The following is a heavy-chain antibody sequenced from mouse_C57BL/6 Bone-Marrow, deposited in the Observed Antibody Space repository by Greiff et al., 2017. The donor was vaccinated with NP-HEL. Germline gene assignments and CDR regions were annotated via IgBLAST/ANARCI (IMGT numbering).Heavy chain of an antibody. Sequence: QVQLQQPGAELVKPGASVKMSCKASGYTFTSYWITWVKQRPGQGLEWIGDIYPGSGSTNYNEKFKSKATLTVDTSSSTAYMQLSGLTSEDSAVYYCARSYSNYAWFAYWGQGTLVTVSA. J-gene: IGHJ3*01. CDR3: ARSYSNYAWFAY. CDR1: GYTFTSYW. D-gene: IGHD2-5*01. V-gene: IGHV1-55*01. CDR2: IYPGSGST.